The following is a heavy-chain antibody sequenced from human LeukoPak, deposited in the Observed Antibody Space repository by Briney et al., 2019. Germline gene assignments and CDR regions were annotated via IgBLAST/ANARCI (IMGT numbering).Heavy chain of an antibody. V-gene: IGHV3-7*01. CDR2: IKPDGSEK. Sequence: PGGSLRLPCAASGFTFNNYWMNWVRQAPGKGLEWVANIKPDGSEKYYVDSVKGRFTISRDNAKNSLYLQMNSLRAEDTAVYYCATGQGHGMDVWGQGTTVTVSS. J-gene: IGHJ6*02. CDR1: GFTFNNYW. CDR3: ATGQGHGMDV.